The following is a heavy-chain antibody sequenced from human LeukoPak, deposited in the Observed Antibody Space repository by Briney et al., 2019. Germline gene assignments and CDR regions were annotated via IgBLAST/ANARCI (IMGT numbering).Heavy chain of an antibody. CDR1: GFTFSSYW. V-gene: IGHV3-7*01. J-gene: IGHJ4*02. CDR2: IKQDGSEK. Sequence: PGGSLRLSCAASGFTFSSYWMSWVRQAPGKGLEWVANIKQDGSEKYYVASVKGRFTISRDNAKNSLYLQMNSLRAEDTAVYYCARDRGGWLRFFEPVFDYWGQGTLVTVSS. D-gene: IGHD5-12*01. CDR3: ARDRGGWLRFFEPVFDY.